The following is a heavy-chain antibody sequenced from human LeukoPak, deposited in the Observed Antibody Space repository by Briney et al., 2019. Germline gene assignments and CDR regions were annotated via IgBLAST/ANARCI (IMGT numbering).Heavy chain of an antibody. CDR2: ISERGTP. V-gene: IGHV3-74*01. CDR3: ARDLVIGSGSYGH. D-gene: IGHD3-10*01. J-gene: IGHJ4*02. CDR1: GFTFSNTW. Sequence: GGSLRLSCAASGFTFSNTWMHWVRQAPGKGLVLVSRISERGTPYYADFVKGRFTISRDNAKNTLYLEVNSLRDEDTAVYYCARDLVIGSGSYGHWGPGSVVIVSS.